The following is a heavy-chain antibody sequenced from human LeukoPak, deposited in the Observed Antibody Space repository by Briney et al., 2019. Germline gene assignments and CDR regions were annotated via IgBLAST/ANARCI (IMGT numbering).Heavy chain of an antibody. Sequence: GGSLRLSCAASGFTFSDHYMDWVRQAPGKGLEWVGRIRNKVNSYTIEYAASVKGRFTISRDDSKNLLYLQMNSLKTEDTAVYYCATGLTGTIDYWGQGALVTVSS. CDR1: GFTFSDHY. CDR2: IRNKVNSYTI. J-gene: IGHJ4*02. V-gene: IGHV3-72*01. CDR3: ATGLTGTIDY. D-gene: IGHD1-7*01.